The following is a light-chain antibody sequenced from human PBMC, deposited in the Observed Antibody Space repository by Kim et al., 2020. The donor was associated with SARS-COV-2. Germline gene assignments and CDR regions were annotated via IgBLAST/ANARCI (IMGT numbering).Light chain of an antibody. CDR3: QAWDSSTAWV. CDR2: EDS. Sequence: PGQPASITCSGDKLGYKYACWYQQKPGQSPVLVIYEDSNRPSGIPERFSGSNSGNTATLTISGTQAMDEADYYCQAWDSSTAWVFGTGTKVTVL. V-gene: IGLV3-1*01. J-gene: IGLJ1*01. CDR1: KLGYKY.